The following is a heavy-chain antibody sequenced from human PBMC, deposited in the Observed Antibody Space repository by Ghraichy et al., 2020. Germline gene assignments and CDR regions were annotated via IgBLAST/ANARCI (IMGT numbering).Heavy chain of an antibody. J-gene: IGHJ5*02. V-gene: IGHV3-74*01. CDR3: AREPRNLGLDP. CDR2: INGDGIIT. Sequence: GGSLRLSCAASGFTFSAYCMFWVRHAPGKGLVWVSRINGDGIITNYADSVKGRFTISRDNAENTLYMQMNSLRAEDTAVYYCAREPRNLGLDPWGQGTLVTVSS. CDR1: GFTFSAYC.